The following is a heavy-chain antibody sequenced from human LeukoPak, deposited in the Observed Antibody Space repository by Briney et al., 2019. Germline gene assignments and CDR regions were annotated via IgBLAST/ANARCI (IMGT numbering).Heavy chain of an antibody. CDR2: IYYSGST. CDR1: GGSLSSYY. D-gene: IGHD3-22*01. V-gene: IGHV4-59*01. Sequence: SETLSLTCTVSGGSLSSYYWSWIRQPPGKGLEWIGYIYYSGSTNYNPSLKSRVTISVDTSKNQFSLKLSSVTAADTAVYYCARVSSSGYYTYYYGMDVWGQGTTVTVSS. CDR3: ARVSSSGYYTYYYGMDV. J-gene: IGHJ6*02.